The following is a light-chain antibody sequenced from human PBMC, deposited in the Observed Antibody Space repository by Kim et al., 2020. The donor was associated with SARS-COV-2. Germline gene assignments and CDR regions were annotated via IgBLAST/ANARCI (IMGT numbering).Light chain of an antibody. V-gene: IGLV3-21*04. CDR1: NIGSKS. CDR2: NDS. CDR3: QVWDSSSDHYV. Sequence: SYELTQPPSVSVAPGKTARITCGGNNIGSKSVHWYQQEPGQAPVLVMYNDSDRPSGIPERFSGSNSGNTATLTISRVEVGDEADYYCQVWDSSSDHYVFGTGTNVTVL. J-gene: IGLJ1*01.